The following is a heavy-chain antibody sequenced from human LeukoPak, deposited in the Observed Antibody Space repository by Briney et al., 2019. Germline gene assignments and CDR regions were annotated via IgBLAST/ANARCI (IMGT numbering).Heavy chain of an antibody. V-gene: IGHV4-31*03. Sequence: SETLSLTCTVSGYSISSGGYYWSWIRQHPGKGLEWIGYIYYSGSTYYNPSLKSRVTISVDTSKNQFSLKLSSVTAADTAVYYCARDPDGDYWFDPWGQGTLVTVSS. CDR1: GYSISSGGYY. CDR2: IYYSGST. J-gene: IGHJ5*02. CDR3: ARDPDGDYWFDP. D-gene: IGHD4-17*01.